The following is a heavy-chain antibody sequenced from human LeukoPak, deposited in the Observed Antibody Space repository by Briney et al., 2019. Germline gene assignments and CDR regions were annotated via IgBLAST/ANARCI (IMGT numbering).Heavy chain of an antibody. CDR2: ISAYNGNT. J-gene: IGHJ4*02. V-gene: IGHV1-18*01. CDR1: GYTFTSYG. D-gene: IGHD5-18*01. CDR3: AKAMDTSMVPDLNY. Sequence: ASVKVSCKASGYTFTSYGISWVRQAPGQGLEWMGWISAYNGNTNYAQKLQGRVTMTTDTSTSTAYMELRSLRSDDTAIYYCAKAMDTSMVPDLNYWGQGTLVTVSS.